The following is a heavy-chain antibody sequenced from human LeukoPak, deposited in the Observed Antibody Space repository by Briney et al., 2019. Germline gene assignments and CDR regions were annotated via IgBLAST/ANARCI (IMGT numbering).Heavy chain of an antibody. CDR2: IYYSGST. Sequence: SETLSLTCTVSGGSISSSSYYWGWIRQPPGKGLEWIGSIYYSGSTYYNPSLKSRVTISLDTSKNQFSLKLNSVTAADTAVYYCARDVDNNDAFHIWGQGTMVTVSS. CDR3: ARDVDNNDAFHI. CDR1: GGSISSSSYY. J-gene: IGHJ3*02. V-gene: IGHV4-39*07. D-gene: IGHD2-15*01.